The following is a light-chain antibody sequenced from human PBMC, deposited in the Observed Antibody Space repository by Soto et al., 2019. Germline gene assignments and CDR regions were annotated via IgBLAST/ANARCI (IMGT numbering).Light chain of an antibody. V-gene: IGKV3-20*01. CDR1: QSISIN. CDR2: GAS. J-gene: IGKJ3*01. Sequence: EIVLTQSPGTLSVSPGDRVTLSCRASQSISINLAWYQHKPGQAPRLLIHGASTRATGVPARISGSGSGTDFTLTISRLEPEDFAVYYCQQYGRSPFTFGPGTKVDIK. CDR3: QQYGRSPFT.